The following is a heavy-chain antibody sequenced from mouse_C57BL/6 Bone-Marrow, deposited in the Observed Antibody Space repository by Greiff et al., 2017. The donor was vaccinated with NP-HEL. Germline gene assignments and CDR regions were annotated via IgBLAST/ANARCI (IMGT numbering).Heavy chain of an antibody. D-gene: IGHD2-3*01. V-gene: IGHV5-12*01. CDR2: ISNGGGST. Sequence: EVQLQESGGGLVQPGGSLKLSCAASGFTFSDYYMYWVRQTPEKRLEWVAYISNGGGSTYYPDTVKGRFTISRDNAKNTLYLQMSRLKSEDTAMYYCARHGNDGYYWFAYWGQGTLVTVSA. J-gene: IGHJ3*01. CDR3: ARHGNDGYYWFAY. CDR1: GFTFSDYY.